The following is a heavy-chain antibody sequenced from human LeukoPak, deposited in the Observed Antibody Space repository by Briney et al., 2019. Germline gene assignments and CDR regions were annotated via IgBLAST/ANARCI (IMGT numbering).Heavy chain of an antibody. CDR2: ISSSSSYI. CDR1: GFTFSSYS. V-gene: IGHV3-21*01. D-gene: IGHD6-6*01. J-gene: IGHJ4*02. Sequence: GGSLRLSCAASGFTFSSYSMNWVRQAPGKGLEWVSSISSSSSYIYYADSVKGRLTISRDNAKNSLYLQMNSLRAEDTAVYYCAGVSHSSSSSYWGQGTLVTVSS. CDR3: AGVSHSSSSSY.